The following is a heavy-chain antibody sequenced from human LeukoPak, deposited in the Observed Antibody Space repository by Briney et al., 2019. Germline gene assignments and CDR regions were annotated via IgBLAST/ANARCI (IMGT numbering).Heavy chain of an antibody. J-gene: IGHJ4*01. CDR1: GFTFSSYG. CDR2: ISYDGSNK. V-gene: IGHV3-30*18. Sequence: GRSLRLSCAAAGFTFSSYGMHWGRQAPGRGLEWVAVISYDGSNKYYADSVKGRFTISSNNSKNTLYLQMNSLRAEDTAVYYCAKDVLGFRELSYGYFYYWGHGTLVTVSS. D-gene: IGHD3-10*01. CDR3: AKDVLGFRELSYGYFYY.